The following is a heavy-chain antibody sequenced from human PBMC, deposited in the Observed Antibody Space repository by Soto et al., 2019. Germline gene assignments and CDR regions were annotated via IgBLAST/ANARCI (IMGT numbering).Heavy chain of an antibody. Sequence: SVKVSCKASGGTFSSYTISWVRQAPGQGLEWMGRIIPILGIANYAQKFQGRVTITADKSTSTAYMELSSLRSEDTAVYYCARDGGRTNFDYWGQGTLVTVSS. J-gene: IGHJ4*02. CDR3: ARDGGRTNFDY. V-gene: IGHV1-69*04. CDR2: IIPILGIA. CDR1: GGTFSSYT.